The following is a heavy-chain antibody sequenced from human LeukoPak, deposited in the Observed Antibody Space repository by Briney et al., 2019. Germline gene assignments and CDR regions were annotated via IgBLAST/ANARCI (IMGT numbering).Heavy chain of an antibody. D-gene: IGHD3-3*01. CDR1: GGTFSSYT. CDR2: IIPILGIA. CDR3: ARDLTMGAITHYYYYMDV. V-gene: IGHV1-69*04. Sequence: GASVKVSCKASGGTFSSYTISWVRQAPGQGLEWMGRIIPILGIANYAQKFQGRVTITADKSTSKAYMELSSLRSEDTAVYYCARDLTMGAITHYYYYMDVWGKGTTVTVSS. J-gene: IGHJ6*03.